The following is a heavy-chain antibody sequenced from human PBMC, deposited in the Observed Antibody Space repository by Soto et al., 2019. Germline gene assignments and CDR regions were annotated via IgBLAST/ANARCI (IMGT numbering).Heavy chain of an antibody. D-gene: IGHD3-10*01. V-gene: IGHV3-30*18. J-gene: IGHJ4*02. CDR1: GFSFSSYG. CDR3: AKDPRPYNSGRYHLPD. Sequence: QVQLVESGGGVVQPGRSLRLSCAASGFSFSSYGMHWVRQAPGKGPEWVVVISYDGSNKYYADSVKGRFTISRDNSKNTLYLQMNSLRAEDTAVYYCAKDPRPYNSGRYHLPDWGQGTLVTVSS. CDR2: ISYDGSNK.